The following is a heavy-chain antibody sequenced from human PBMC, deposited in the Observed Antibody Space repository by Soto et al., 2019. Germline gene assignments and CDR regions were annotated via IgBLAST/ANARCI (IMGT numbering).Heavy chain of an antibody. CDR3: ARDWGPTTRDLRCGAP. CDR2: IHRGGSS. J-gene: IGHJ5*02. D-gene: IGHD2-21*01. CDR1: GSSIVSSYY. Sequence: SETLSLTCSFSGSSIVSSYYWGGIRQPPGKGLEWIGTIHRGGSSFYNPSLKSRVTMSVDTSKNQFSLKLRSVTAADTAVYFGARDWGPTTRDLRCGAPWGKGTLVIV. V-gene: IGHV4-38-2*02.